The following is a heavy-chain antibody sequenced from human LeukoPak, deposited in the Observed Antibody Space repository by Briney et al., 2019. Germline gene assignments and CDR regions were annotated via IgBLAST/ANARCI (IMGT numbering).Heavy chain of an antibody. CDR3: ARDLGASTYGYSFDY. Sequence: SETLSLTCTVSGGSISSFYCNWLRRPAGKGLEWIGRIYSGGSTNYNPSLKSRVTMSVDTSKNQFSLKLTSLTAADTAVYYCARDLGASTYGYSFDYWGQGTLVTVSS. CDR1: GGSISSFY. V-gene: IGHV4-4*07. J-gene: IGHJ4*02. CDR2: IYSGGST. D-gene: IGHD3-10*01.